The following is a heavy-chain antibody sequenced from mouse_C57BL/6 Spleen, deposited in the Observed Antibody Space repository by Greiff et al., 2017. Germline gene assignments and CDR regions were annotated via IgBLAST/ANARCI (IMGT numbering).Heavy chain of an antibody. CDR1: GYAFTNYL. CDR2: INPGSGGT. J-gene: IGHJ4*01. V-gene: IGHV1-54*01. Sequence: VQLQQSGAELVRPGTSVKVSCKASGYAFTNYLIEWVKQRPGQGLEWIGVINPGSGGTHYNEKFKGKATLTADKSSSTAYMQLSSLTSEDSAVYFCARRGPYYAMDYWGQGTSVTVSS. CDR3: ARRGPYYAMDY.